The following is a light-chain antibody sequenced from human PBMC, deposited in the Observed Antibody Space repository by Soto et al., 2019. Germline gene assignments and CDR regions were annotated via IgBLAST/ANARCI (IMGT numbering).Light chain of an antibody. CDR3: QQRSNWPPLT. CDR1: QSVSSY. Sequence: EIVLTQSPATLSLSPGERATLSCRASQSVSSYLAWYQQKPGQAPRLLIYDASNRATGIPARFSGSGSGTDFTLTISRLEPEDFAVYYCQQRSNWPPLTFGGGTTVEIK. CDR2: DAS. J-gene: IGKJ4*01. V-gene: IGKV3-11*01.